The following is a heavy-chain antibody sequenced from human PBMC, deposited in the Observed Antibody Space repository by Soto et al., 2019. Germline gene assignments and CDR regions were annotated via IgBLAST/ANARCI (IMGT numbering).Heavy chain of an antibody. CDR1: GYSFSSYG. CDR3: ARGPKGSLSFFDF. V-gene: IGHV1-18*01. J-gene: IGHJ4*02. CDR2: ISAYNGNT. Sequence: ASVKVSCKASGYSFSSYGISWVRQAPGQGLEWMAWISAYNGNTNYAQKLQDRVTLTTDTSTSKAYMELTSLRSDDTAVYYCARGPKGSLSFFDFWGQGTLVTVYS.